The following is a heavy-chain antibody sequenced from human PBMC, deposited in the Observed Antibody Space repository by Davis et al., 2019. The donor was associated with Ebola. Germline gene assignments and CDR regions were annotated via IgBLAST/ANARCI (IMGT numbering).Heavy chain of an antibody. D-gene: IGHD3-9*01. Sequence: PGGSLRLSCAASGFTFSIYSMNWVRQAPGKGLEWVSYISSSSSTTYYADSVKGRFTISGDNAKNSLYLQMNSLRDEDTAVYYCAGATGYYRHGMDVWGQGTTVTVSS. CDR1: GFTFSIYS. CDR3: AGATGYYRHGMDV. V-gene: IGHV3-48*02. CDR2: ISSSSSTT. J-gene: IGHJ6*02.